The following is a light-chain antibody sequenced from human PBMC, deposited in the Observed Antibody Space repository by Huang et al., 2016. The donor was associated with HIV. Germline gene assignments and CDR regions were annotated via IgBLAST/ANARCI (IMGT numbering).Light chain of an antibody. J-gene: IGKJ1*01. V-gene: IGKV3-15*01. Sequence: EIVMTQSPATLSVSPGERATLSCRASQSVSSNLAWYQQKPGQAPRLLLYGASNRATGIPARFSGSGSGTEFTLTISSLQSEDFAVYYCHQYNNWPPWTFGQGTKVEIK. CDR2: GAS. CDR3: HQYNNWPPWT. CDR1: QSVSSN.